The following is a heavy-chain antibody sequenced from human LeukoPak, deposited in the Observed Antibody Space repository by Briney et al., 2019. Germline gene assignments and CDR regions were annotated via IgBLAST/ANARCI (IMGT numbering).Heavy chain of an antibody. Sequence: PGESLNLSCTGSGYIFTSNWIGWVRQMPGKGLEWMGIIYPGDSDTRYSPSFQGQVTISADKSISTAYLLWSSLKASDTAMYYCARLHSYAYHYWGQGTLVTVSS. CDR3: ARLHSYAYHY. V-gene: IGHV5-51*03. D-gene: IGHD3-16*01. CDR2: IYPGDSDT. CDR1: GYIFTSNW. J-gene: IGHJ4*02.